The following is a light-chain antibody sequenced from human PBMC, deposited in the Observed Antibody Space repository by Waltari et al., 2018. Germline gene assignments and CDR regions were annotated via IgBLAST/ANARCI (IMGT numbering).Light chain of an antibody. CDR2: WAS. J-gene: IGKJ4*02. CDR1: QSVLYSSNNKNY. Sequence: DIVMTQYPDSLAVSLGERAPINCKSSQSVLYSSNNKNYLAWYQQKPGQPPKLLISWASNRESGVPDRFSGSGSGTDFTLTISSLQAEDVAVYYCLLSYNDDRSVFGGGTK. CDR3: LLSYNDDRSV. V-gene: IGKV4-1*01.